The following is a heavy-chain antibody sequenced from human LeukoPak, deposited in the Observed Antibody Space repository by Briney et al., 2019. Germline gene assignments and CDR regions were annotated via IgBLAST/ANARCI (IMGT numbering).Heavy chain of an antibody. CDR2: IYYSGST. V-gene: IGHV4-59*01. CDR1: GGSISSYY. CDR3: ASFNYYDSSGYSYDAFDI. Sequence: SETLSLTCTVSGGSISSYYWSWIRQPPGKGLEWIGYIYYSGSTNYNPSLKSRVTISVDTSKNQFSLKLSSVTAADPAVYYCASFNYYDSSGYSYDAFDIWGQGTMATVSS. J-gene: IGHJ3*02. D-gene: IGHD3-22*01.